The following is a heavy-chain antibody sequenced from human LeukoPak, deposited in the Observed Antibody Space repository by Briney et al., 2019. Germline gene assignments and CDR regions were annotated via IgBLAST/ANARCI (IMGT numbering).Heavy chain of an antibody. CDR2: IYYSGST. CDR1: GGSISSYY. Sequence: SETLSLTCTVSGGSISSYYWSWIRQPPGKGLEWIGYIYYSGSTNYNPSLKSRVTISVDTSKNQFSLKLSSVTAAGTAVYYCARYSGSWGAFDIWGQGTMVTVSS. D-gene: IGHD1-26*01. CDR3: ARYSGSWGAFDI. V-gene: IGHV4-59*01. J-gene: IGHJ3*02.